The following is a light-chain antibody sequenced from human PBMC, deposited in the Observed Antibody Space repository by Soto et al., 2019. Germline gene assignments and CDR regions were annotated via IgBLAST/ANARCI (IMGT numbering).Light chain of an antibody. CDR3: QQYGSSGT. CDR2: GAS. Sequence: VLTQSPGALSLSPCERATLSWMASQNVTSNLLVLYQQHPGQAPRLLIYGASSRATGIPDRFSGGGSGTDFTLTISRLEPEDFAVYYCQQYGSSGTFGQGTKVDI. CDR1: QNVTSNL. V-gene: IGKV3-20*01. J-gene: IGKJ1*01.